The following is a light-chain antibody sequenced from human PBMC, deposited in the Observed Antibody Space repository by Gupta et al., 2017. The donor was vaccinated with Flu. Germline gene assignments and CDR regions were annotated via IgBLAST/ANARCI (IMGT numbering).Light chain of an antibody. CDR1: SSNIGAGYD. Sequence: HSVLTQPPSVSGAPGQRATISCTGNSSNIGAGYDVHWYQQLPGTAPKLLIYGNSNRPSGVPDRFSGSKSGTSASLAITGLQAEDEADYYCQSYDSSLSGYVFGTGTKVTVL. CDR3: QSYDSSLSGYV. J-gene: IGLJ1*01. V-gene: IGLV1-40*01. CDR2: GNS.